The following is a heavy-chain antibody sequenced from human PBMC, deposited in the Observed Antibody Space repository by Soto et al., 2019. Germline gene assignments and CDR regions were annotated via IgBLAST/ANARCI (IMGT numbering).Heavy chain of an antibody. V-gene: IGHV4-39*01. CDR3: ARSYYDILTGYSTRYYYYYYGMDV. J-gene: IGHJ6*02. CDR1: GGSVSSGNYY. CDR2: MHYSGNT. D-gene: IGHD3-9*01. Sequence: SETLSLTCTVSGGSVSSGNYYWGWVRQSPEKGLEWIGSMHYSGNTYQNPSLKSRISISMDTSKNQFSLKLSSVTAADTAVYYCARSYYDILTGYSTRYYYYYYGMDVWGQGTTVTVSS.